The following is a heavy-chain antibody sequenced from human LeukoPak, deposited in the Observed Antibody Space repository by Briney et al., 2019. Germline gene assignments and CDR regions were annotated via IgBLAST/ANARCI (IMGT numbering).Heavy chain of an antibody. CDR3: ARAGSFAVSGPKDY. J-gene: IGHJ4*02. Sequence: ASVTVSFKASGYTFTSYGISWVRQAPGQGLEWMGWISAYNGNTNYAQKLQGRVTMTTDTSTSAAYMELRSLRSDDTAVYYCARAGSFAVSGPKDYWGQGTLVTVSS. V-gene: IGHV1-18*01. CDR1: GYTFTSYG. D-gene: IGHD5-12*01. CDR2: ISAYNGNT.